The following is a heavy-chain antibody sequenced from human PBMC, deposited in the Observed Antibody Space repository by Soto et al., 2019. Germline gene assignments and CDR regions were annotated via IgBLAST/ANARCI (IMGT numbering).Heavy chain of an antibody. V-gene: IGHV1-3*01. CDR2: INAGNGNT. Sequence: QVQLVQSGAEVKKPGASVKVSCKASGYTFTSYAMHWVRQAPGQRLEWMGWINAGNGNTKYSQKFQGRVTITRDTSASTAYMELSSLRSDDTAVYYCARGLYDIVVVPAAFLYYYYGMDVWGQGTTVTVSS. CDR1: GYTFTSYA. J-gene: IGHJ6*02. CDR3: ARGLYDIVVVPAAFLYYYYGMDV. D-gene: IGHD2-2*01.